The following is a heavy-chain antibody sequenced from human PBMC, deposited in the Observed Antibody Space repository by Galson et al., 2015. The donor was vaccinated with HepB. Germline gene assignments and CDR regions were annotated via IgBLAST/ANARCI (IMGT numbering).Heavy chain of an antibody. Sequence: CAISGDSVSSNSAAWNWIRQSPSRGLEWLGRTYYRSKWYNDYAVSVKSRITINPDTSKNQFSLQLNSVTPEDTAVCYCARASIMITFGGVIAYFDYWGQGTLVTVSS. D-gene: IGHD3-16*02. CDR3: ARASIMITFGGVIAYFDY. J-gene: IGHJ4*02. CDR2: TYYRSKWYN. CDR1: GDSVSSNSAA. V-gene: IGHV6-1*01.